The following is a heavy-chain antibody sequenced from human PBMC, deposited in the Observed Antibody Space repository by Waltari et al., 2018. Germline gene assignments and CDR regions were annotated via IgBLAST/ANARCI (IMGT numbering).Heavy chain of an antibody. D-gene: IGHD3-9*01. CDR1: GYTFTGYY. Sequence: QVQLVQSGAEVKKPGASVKVSCKASGYTFTGYYMPWVRQAPGQGLEGMGWFNHNSGGTNYAQKFQGRVTMTRDTSISTAYMELSRLRSDDTAVYYCAREHDILTGPIYWGQGTLVTVSS. V-gene: IGHV1-2*02. CDR3: AREHDILTGPIY. J-gene: IGHJ4*02. CDR2: FNHNSGGT.